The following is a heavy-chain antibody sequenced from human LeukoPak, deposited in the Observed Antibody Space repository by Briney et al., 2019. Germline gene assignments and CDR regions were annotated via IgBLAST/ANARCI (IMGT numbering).Heavy chain of an antibody. CDR2: INPNSGGT. V-gene: IGHV1-2*02. J-gene: IGHJ4*02. CDR1: GYTFTKYG. D-gene: IGHD6-19*01. CDR3: ARDSSGRPFEGGRDY. Sequence: ASVKVSCKASGYTFTKYGISWVRQAPGQGLEWMGWINPNSGGTNYAQKFQGRVTMTRDTSISTAYMELSRLRSDDTAVYYCARDSSGRPFEGGRDYWGQGTLVTVSS.